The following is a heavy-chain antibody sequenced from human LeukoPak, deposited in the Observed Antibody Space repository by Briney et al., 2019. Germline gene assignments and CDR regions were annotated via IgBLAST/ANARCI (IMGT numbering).Heavy chain of an antibody. J-gene: IGHJ4*02. V-gene: IGHV3-48*01. D-gene: IGHD3-22*01. Sequence: GGSLRLSCAASGLTFSTYSMNWVRQAPGKGLEWVSYISSGSSTIYYADSVKGRFTISRDNSKNTLYLQMNSLRAENTAVYYCARDLEYYYDSSGYFDYWGQGTLVTVSS. CDR1: GLTFSTYS. CDR3: ARDLEYYYDSSGYFDY. CDR2: ISSGSSTI.